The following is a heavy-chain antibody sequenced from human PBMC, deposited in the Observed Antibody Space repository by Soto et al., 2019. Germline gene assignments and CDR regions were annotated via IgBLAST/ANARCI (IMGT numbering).Heavy chain of an antibody. CDR1: GGTFSSYA. CDR2: IIPIFGTA. CDR3: ARASGIPYDSSGSYYYYYGMDV. V-gene: IGHV1-69*13. Sequence: ASVKVSCKASGGTFSSYAISWVRQAPGQGLEWMGGIIPIFGTANYAQKFQGRVTITADESTSTAYMELSSLRSEDTAVYYCARASGIPYDSSGSYYYYYGMDVWGQGTTVTVSS. D-gene: IGHD3-22*01. J-gene: IGHJ6*02.